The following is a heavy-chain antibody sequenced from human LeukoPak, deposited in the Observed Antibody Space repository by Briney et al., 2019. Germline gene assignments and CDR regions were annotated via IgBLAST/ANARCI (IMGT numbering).Heavy chain of an antibody. Sequence: SETLSLTCTVSGGSISSYYWSWIRQPPGKGLEWIGFIYYSGSTNYNPSLKSRVTISVDTSKNQFSLKLSSVTAADTAVYYCARDKGSYYDSSGYYYYFDYWGQGTLVTVSS. CDR2: IYYSGST. D-gene: IGHD3-22*01. CDR3: ARDKGSYYDSSGYYYYFDY. CDR1: GGSISSYY. V-gene: IGHV4-59*01. J-gene: IGHJ4*02.